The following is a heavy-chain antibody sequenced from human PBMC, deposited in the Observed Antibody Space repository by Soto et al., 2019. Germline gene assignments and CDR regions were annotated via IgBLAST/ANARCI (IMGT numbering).Heavy chain of an antibody. J-gene: IGHJ4*02. V-gene: IGHV3-23*01. D-gene: IGHD3-10*01. CDR2: ISGRGGST. CDR1: GFTFSSYA. CDR3: AKIAVWFVEFFDY. Sequence: EVQLLESGGGLVQPGGSLSLSCAASGFTFSSYAMSWVRQAPAKVLEWVSAISGRGGSTYYADSVKGRFTISRDNSQSTLYLQMNSLRAEDTAVYYCAKIAVWFVEFFDYWGQGTLVTVSS.